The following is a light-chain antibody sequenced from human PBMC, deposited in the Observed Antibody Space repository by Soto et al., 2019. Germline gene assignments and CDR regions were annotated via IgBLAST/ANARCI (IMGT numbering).Light chain of an antibody. CDR1: ASDVGVYNY. CDR3: SSYTSSSTYV. CDR2: EVS. J-gene: IGLJ1*01. Sequence: QSVLTQPPSASGSLGQSVTISCTGTASDVGVYNYVSWYQQHPGKAPKLMIYEVSNRPSGVSNRFSGSKSGNTASLTISGLQAEDEADYYCSSYTSSSTYVFGTGTKVTVL. V-gene: IGLV2-14*01.